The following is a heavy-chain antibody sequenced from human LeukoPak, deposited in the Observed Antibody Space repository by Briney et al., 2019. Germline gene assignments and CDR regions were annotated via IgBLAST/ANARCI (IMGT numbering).Heavy chain of an antibody. CDR2: IYYSGST. Sequence: SETLSLTCTVSGGSISSYYWSWIRQPPGKGLEWIGYIYYSGSTNYNPSLKSRVTISVDTSKNQFSLKLSSVTAADTAMYYRARDCSTTSCYETGWFDPWGQGTLVTVSS. CDR3: ARDCSTTSCYETGWFDP. CDR1: GGSISSYY. J-gene: IGHJ5*02. D-gene: IGHD2-2*01. V-gene: IGHV4-59*01.